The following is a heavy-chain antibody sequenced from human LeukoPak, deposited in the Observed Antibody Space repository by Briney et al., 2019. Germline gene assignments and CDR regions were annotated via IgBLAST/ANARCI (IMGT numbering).Heavy chain of an antibody. V-gene: IGHV3-21*01. CDR2: ISSSSSYI. J-gene: IGHJ4*02. CDR3: ARDLNPIAAAAH. Sequence: GGSLRLSCAASGFTFSSYSMNWVRQAPGKGLEWVSSISSSSSYIYYADSVKGRFTISRDNAKNSLYLQMNSLRAEDTAVYYCARDLNPIAAAAHWGQGTLVTVSS. CDR1: GFTFSSYS. D-gene: IGHD6-13*01.